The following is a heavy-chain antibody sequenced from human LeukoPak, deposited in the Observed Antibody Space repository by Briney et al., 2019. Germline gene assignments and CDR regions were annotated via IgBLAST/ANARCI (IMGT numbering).Heavy chain of an antibody. Sequence: ASVKVSCKASGGTFTSYAISWVRQAPGRGLEWMGGIIPIFGTEKYAQKFQGRVTITADESTRTGYMELSSVKSEDKAVYYCARANHECDSSGYLSDWCVPWGRGSVNTVCS. CDR1: GGTFTSYA. D-gene: IGHD3-22*01. CDR3: ARANHECDSSGYLSDWCVP. CDR2: IIPIFGTE. V-gene: IGHV1-69*13. J-gene: IGHJ5*02.